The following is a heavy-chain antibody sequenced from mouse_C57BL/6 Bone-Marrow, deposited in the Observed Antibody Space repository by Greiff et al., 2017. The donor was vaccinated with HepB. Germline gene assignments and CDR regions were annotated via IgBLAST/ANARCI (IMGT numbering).Heavy chain of an antibody. J-gene: IGHJ2*01. CDR2: IRLKSDNYAT. CDR3: TVPLWLRRGDY. V-gene: IGHV6-3*01. CDR1: GFTFSNYW. D-gene: IGHD2-2*01. Sequence: DVMLVESGGGLVQPGGSMKLSCVASGFTFSNYWMNWVRQSPEKGLEWVAQIRLKSDNYATHYAESVKGRFTISRDDSKSSVYLQMNNLRAEDTGIYYCTVPLWLRRGDYWGQGTTLTVSS.